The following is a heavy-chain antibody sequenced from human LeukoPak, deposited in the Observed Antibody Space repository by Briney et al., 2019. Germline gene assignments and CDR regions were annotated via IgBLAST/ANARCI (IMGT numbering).Heavy chain of an antibody. V-gene: IGHV3-48*03. CDR2: ISSSGSTI. D-gene: IGHD3-10*01. CDR3: AKDKLFRGVITGFDP. J-gene: IGHJ5*02. Sequence: PGGSLRLSCAASGFTFSSYEMNWVRQAPGKGLEWVSYISSSGSTIYYADSVKGRFTISRDNAKNSLYLQMNSLRAEDTAVYYCAKDKLFRGVITGFDPWGQGTLVTVSS. CDR1: GFTFSSYE.